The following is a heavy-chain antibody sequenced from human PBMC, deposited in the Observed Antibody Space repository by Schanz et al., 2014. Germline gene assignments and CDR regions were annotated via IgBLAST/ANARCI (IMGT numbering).Heavy chain of an antibody. Sequence: QVLLVQSGAEVKQPGTAVKVSCKASEYTFTRHYMHWVRQAPGQGLEWMGWINTNTGNPTYAQAFTGRFLFSLDTSVNTAYLQISSLEADDTAVYYCARRGIRGVFSSFDYWGLGTLVTVSS. CDR3: ARRGIRGVFSSFDY. CDR1: EYTFTRHY. V-gene: IGHV7-4-1*02. D-gene: IGHD3-10*01. CDR2: INTNTGNP. J-gene: IGHJ4*02.